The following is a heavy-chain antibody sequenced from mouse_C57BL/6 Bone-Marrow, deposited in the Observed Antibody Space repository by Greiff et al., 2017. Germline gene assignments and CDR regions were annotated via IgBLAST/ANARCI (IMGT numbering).Heavy chain of an antibody. Sequence: EVNVVESGGDLVKPGGSLKLSCAASGFTFSSYGMSWVRQTPDKRLEWVATISSGGSYTYYPDSVKGRFTISRDNAKNTLYLQMSSLKSEDTAMYYCAREGTGKAYWGQGTLVTVSA. CDR1: GFTFSSYG. D-gene: IGHD4-1*01. J-gene: IGHJ3*01. V-gene: IGHV5-6*01. CDR3: AREGTGKAY. CDR2: ISSGGSYT.